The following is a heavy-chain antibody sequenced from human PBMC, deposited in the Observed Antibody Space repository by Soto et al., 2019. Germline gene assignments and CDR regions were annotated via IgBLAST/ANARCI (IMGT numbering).Heavy chain of an antibody. CDR2: ISYDGSNK. CDR1: GFTFSSYG. J-gene: IGHJ5*02. V-gene: IGHV3-30*18. D-gene: IGHD6-19*01. CDR3: AKGSAAWYSSGCDDGWFDP. Sequence: QVQLVESGGGVVQPGRSLRLSCAASGFTFSSYGMHWVGQAPGKGLEWVAVISYDGSNKYYADSVKGRFTISRDNSKNTLYLQMNSLKAEDTDVYYCAKGSAAWYSSGCDDGWFDPWGRGTLVTVSS.